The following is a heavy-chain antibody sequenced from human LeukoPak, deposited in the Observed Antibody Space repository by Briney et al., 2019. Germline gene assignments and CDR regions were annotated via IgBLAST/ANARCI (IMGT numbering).Heavy chain of an antibody. D-gene: IGHD5-18*01. Sequence: SVKVSCKASGGTFSSYATSWVRQAPGQGLEWMGRIIPIFGTANYAQKFQGRVTITTDESTSTAYMELSSLRSEDTAVYYCARDLARGYSYGLHYMDVWGKGTTVTVSS. J-gene: IGHJ6*03. CDR3: ARDLARGYSYGLHYMDV. CDR1: GGTFSSYA. V-gene: IGHV1-69*05. CDR2: IIPIFGTA.